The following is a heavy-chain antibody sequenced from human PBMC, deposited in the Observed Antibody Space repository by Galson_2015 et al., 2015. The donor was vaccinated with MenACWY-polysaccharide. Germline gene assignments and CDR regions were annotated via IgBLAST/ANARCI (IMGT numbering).Heavy chain of an antibody. V-gene: IGHV1-2*06. D-gene: IGHD2-2*01. CDR3: AHQGLYCSSTSCHDY. Sequence: SVKVSCKASGYTFTGYYMHWVRQAPGQGLEWMGRINPNSGGTNYAQKFQGRVTMTRDTSISTAYMELSRLRSDDTAVYYCAHQGLYCSSTSCHDYWGQGALVTVSS. J-gene: IGHJ4*02. CDR2: INPNSGGT. CDR1: GYTFTGYY.